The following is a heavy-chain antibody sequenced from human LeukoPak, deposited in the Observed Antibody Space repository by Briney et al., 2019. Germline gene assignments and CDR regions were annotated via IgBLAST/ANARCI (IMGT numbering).Heavy chain of an antibody. J-gene: IGHJ3*02. CDR2: IKQDGSEE. Sequence: GGSLRLSCAASGFTFSSYWMSWVRQAPGKGLEWVANIKQDGSEEYYVDSVKGRFTISRDNAKNTQYLQMSSLRAEDTAVYYCARSGRGGAFDIWGQGTMVTVSS. CDR1: GFTFSSYW. V-gene: IGHV3-7*01. CDR3: ARSGRGGAFDI. D-gene: IGHD1-26*01.